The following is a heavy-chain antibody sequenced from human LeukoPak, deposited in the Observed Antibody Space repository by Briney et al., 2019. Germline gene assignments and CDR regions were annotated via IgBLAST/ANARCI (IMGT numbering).Heavy chain of an antibody. CDR2: IYDSGST. J-gene: IGHJ5*02. V-gene: IGHV4-39*01. Sequence: KPGGSLRLSCSASGFTFSTYWMSWVRQPPGKGLEWIGSIYDSGSTYYNPSLKSRVTISVDTSKNQFSLKLNSVTAADTAVYYCARHYGPWGQGTLVTVSS. CDR3: ARHYGP. CDR1: GFTFSTYW. D-gene: IGHD3-10*01.